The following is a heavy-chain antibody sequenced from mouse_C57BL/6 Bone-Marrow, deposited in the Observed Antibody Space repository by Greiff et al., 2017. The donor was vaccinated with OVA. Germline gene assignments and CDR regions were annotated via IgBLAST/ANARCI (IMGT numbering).Heavy chain of an antibody. J-gene: IGHJ1*03. D-gene: IGHD1-1*01. CDR3: ARDYYGSYWYFDV. CDR1: GYTFTSYW. V-gene: IGHV1-69*01. Sequence: QVQLQHPGAELVMPGASVKLSCKASGYTFTSYWMHWVKQRPGQGLEWIGEIDPSDSYTNYNQKFKGKSTLTVDKSSSTAYMQLSSLTSEDSAVYYCARDYYGSYWYFDVWGTGTTVTVSS. CDR2: IDPSDSYT.